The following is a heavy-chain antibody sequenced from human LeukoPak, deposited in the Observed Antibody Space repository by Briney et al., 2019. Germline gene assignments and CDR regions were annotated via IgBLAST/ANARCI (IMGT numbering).Heavy chain of an antibody. Sequence: GGSLRLSCAASGFTFSSYAMSWVRQAPGKGLEWVSAISGSGGSTYYADSVKGRFTISRDNSKNTLYLQMNSLRAEDTAVYYCAKVGPCGGDCYYYYYYGMDVWGQGTTVTVSS. V-gene: IGHV3-23*01. CDR2: ISGSGGST. D-gene: IGHD2-21*02. CDR1: GFTFSSYA. CDR3: AKVGPCGGDCYYYYYYGMDV. J-gene: IGHJ6*02.